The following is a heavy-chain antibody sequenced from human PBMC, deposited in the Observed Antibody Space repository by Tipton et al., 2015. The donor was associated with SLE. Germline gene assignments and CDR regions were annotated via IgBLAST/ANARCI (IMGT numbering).Heavy chain of an antibody. D-gene: IGHD6-19*01. CDR2: ISSSSSYT. V-gene: IGHV3-11*05. Sequence: GSLRLSCAASGFTFSDYYMSWIRQAPGKGLEWVSYISSSSSYTNYADSVKGRFTISRDNSKNTLYLQMNSLRAEDTAVYYCAKDFRGWDDAFDIWGQGTMVTVPS. CDR3: AKDFRGWDDAFDI. J-gene: IGHJ3*02. CDR1: GFTFSDYY.